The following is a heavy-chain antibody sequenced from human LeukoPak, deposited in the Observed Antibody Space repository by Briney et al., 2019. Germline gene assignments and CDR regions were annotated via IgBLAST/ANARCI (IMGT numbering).Heavy chain of an antibody. J-gene: IGHJ6*03. CDR2: INRNSGGT. Sequence: ASVKVSCKASGYTFTGYYMHWVRQAPGQGLEWMGWINRNSGGTNYAQKLQGRVTITRDTSIDTAYMQLSRLRSDDTAVYYCAKDRYGDYEAPFHYYMDAWGRGTTVTVSS. CDR3: AKDRYGDYEAPFHYYMDA. D-gene: IGHD5-12*01. CDR1: GYTFTGYY. V-gene: IGHV1-2*02.